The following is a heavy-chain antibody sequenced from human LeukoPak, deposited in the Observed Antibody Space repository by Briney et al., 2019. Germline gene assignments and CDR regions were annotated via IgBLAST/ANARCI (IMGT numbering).Heavy chain of an antibody. D-gene: IGHD3-22*01. V-gene: IGHV3-23*01. J-gene: IGHJ4*02. Sequence: GGSLRLSCAVSGITLSNYGMSWVRQAPGKALEWVAGISDSGGRTKYADSVKGWFTISRDNSKNTLYLQMNSLRAEDTAVYFCAKRGVVIRVILVGFHKEAYYFDSWGQGALVTVSS. CDR3: AKRGVVIRVILVGFHKEAYYFDS. CDR2: ISDSGGRT. CDR1: GITLSNYG.